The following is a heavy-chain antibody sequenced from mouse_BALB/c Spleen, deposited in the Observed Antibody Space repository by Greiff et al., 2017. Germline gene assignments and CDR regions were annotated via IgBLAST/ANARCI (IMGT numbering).Heavy chain of an antibody. D-gene: IGHD1-2*01. Sequence: VQLQESGAELVRPGSSVKISCKASGYAFSSYWMNWVKQRPGQGLEWIGQIYPGDGDTNYTGKFKGKATLTADKSSSTAYMQLSSLTSEDSAVYFWARNYGGGTWFAYWGQGTLVTVSA. CDR2: IYPGDGDT. CDR3: ARNYGGGTWFAY. V-gene: IGHV1-80*01. CDR1: GYAFSSYW. J-gene: IGHJ3*01.